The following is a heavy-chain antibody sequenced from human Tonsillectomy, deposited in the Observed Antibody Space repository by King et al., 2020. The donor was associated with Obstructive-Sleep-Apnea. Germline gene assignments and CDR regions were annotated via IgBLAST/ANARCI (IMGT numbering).Heavy chain of an antibody. V-gene: IGHV1-58*02. CDR1: GFNFIRSA. CDR3: AAGHREAAAVTGRYDAFDI. CDR2: IVVGSGNT. D-gene: IGHD6-13*01. Sequence: QLVQSGPEVKKPGTSVRVSCKASGFNFIRSAMQWVRQARGQRLEWVGWIVVGSGNTDYAQKFQERVTITRDMSTSTAHMDLSSLRSEDTAVYYCAAGHREAAAVTGRYDAFDIWGQGTMVTVSS. J-gene: IGHJ3*02.